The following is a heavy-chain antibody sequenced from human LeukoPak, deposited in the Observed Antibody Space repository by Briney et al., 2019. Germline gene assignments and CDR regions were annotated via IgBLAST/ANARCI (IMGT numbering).Heavy chain of an antibody. D-gene: IGHD3-22*01. CDR2: ISTYHGNT. CDR1: GYAFTTYD. Sequence: ASVKVSCKASGYAFTTYDISWVRQALGQGLEWVGWISTYHGNTNYAQNFQGRVTMTTETPTSTASMELRSLRSDDTAVYYCARAPRPSYESSGYYLDYWGQGTLVTVSS. CDR3: ARAPRPSYESSGYYLDY. J-gene: IGHJ4*02. V-gene: IGHV1-18*01.